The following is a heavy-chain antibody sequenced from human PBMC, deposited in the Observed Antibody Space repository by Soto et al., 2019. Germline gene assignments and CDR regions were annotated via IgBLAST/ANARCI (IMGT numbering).Heavy chain of an antibody. D-gene: IGHD1-26*01. CDR2: INAGNGNT. CDR1: GYTFTSYA. CDR3: ARGGSLYWYFDL. J-gene: IGHJ2*01. V-gene: IGHV1-3*01. Sequence: QVQLVQSGAEVKKPGASVKVSCKASGYTFTSYAMHWVRQAPAQRLEWMGWINAGNGNTKYSQKFQGRVAITRDPSASTADMELSSLRSEDTAVYYCARGGSLYWYFDLWGRGTLVTVSS.